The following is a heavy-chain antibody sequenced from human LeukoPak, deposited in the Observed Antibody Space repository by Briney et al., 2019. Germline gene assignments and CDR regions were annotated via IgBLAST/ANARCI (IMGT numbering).Heavy chain of an antibody. J-gene: IGHJ4*02. Sequence: GGSLRLSCIASGFTFSKYWMTWVRQTPGKGLEWLAQINGDGSEKYFVDSVEGRFIISRDNPKNSLYLQMNSLRGDDTAVYFCVRDSGFRSLDYWGQGTLVTVSS. V-gene: IGHV3-7*01. D-gene: IGHD2-15*01. CDR2: INGDGSEK. CDR3: VRDSGFRSLDY. CDR1: GFTFSKYW.